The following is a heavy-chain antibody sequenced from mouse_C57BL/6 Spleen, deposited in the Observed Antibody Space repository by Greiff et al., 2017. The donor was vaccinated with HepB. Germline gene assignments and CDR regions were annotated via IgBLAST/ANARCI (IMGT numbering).Heavy chain of an antibody. V-gene: IGHV5-4*03. J-gene: IGHJ2*01. CDR1: GFTFSCYA. D-gene: IGHD1-1*01. CDR2: ISDGGSYT. Sequence: EVKLMESGGGLVKPGGSLKLSCAASGFTFSCYAMSWVRQTPEKRLEWVATISDGGSYTYYPDNVKGRFTISRDNAKNNLYLQMSHLKSEDTAMYYCARTITTVVPFDYWGQGTTLTVSS. CDR3: ARTITTVVPFDY.